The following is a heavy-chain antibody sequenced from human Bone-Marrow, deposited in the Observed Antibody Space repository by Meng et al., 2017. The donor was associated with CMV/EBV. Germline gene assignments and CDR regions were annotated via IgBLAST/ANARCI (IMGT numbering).Heavy chain of an antibody. D-gene: IGHD6-6*01. CDR2: ISAYNGNT. V-gene: IGHV1-18*01. Sequence: ASVKVSCKASGYTFTSYGISWVRQAPGQGLEWMGWISAYNGNTNYAQKLQGRVTMTTDTSTSTAYMELRSLRSDDTAVYYCARHSSSYLYYYGMDVWGQGTTVTVSS. CDR1: GYTFTSYG. CDR3: ARHSSSYLYYYGMDV. J-gene: IGHJ6*01.